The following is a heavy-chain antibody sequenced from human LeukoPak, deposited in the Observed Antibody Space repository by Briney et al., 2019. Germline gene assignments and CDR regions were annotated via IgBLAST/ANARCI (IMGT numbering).Heavy chain of an antibody. CDR1: GRSISSYY. V-gene: IGHV4-59*07. CDR3: ARGGELSLYWFDP. J-gene: IGHJ5*02. Sequence: SDTLSLTCTVSGRSISSYYWSWIRQPRGEGLEWLGYIYYSGSTKYNPSLKRRVTISVDTSKNQFSLKLSSVTAADTAVYYCARGGELSLYWFDPWGQGTLVTVSS. CDR2: IYYSGST. D-gene: IGHD3-16*02.